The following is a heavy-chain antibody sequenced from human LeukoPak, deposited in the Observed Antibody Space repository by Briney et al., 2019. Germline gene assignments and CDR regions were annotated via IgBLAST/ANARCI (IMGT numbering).Heavy chain of an antibody. V-gene: IGHV3-74*01. J-gene: IGHJ6*03. CDR3: AKSDYMDV. Sequence: GGSLRLSCAASGFSFDDYTMHWVRQAPGKGLVWVSRIKSDGSSTTYADSVKGRFTISRDNAKNTLYLQMNSLRAEDTAVYYCAKSDYMDVWGKGTTVTISS. CDR1: GFSFDDYT. CDR2: IKSDGSST.